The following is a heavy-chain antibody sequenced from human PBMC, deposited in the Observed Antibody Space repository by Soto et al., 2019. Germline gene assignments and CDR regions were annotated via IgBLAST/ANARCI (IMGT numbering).Heavy chain of an antibody. CDR3: ASGYFDHFFDC. CDR2: ISAKNGNT. V-gene: IGHV1-18*04. CDR1: GYNLSTYT. J-gene: IGHJ4*02. D-gene: IGHD3-22*01. Sequence: QVHLVQSGGEVKKPGASARVSCKTSGYNLSTYTINWVRQAPGHGLEWIGWISAKNGNTDYPRKLQGRVTVTMDTATTTSYMEVRNLRSDDTAVYDCASGYFDHFFDCWGQGTLVTVSS.